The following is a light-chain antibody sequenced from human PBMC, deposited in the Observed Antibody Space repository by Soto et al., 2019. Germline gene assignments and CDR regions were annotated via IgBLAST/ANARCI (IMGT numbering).Light chain of an antibody. CDR1: QNIGSF. CDR2: SAF. V-gene: IGKV1-39*01. J-gene: IGKJ5*01. Sequence: IPVTQTTSSLSASVGDRVTITCRASQNIGSFLNWYQQKPGEAPRLLVYSAFRIQSGVPSRFNASGSGTDFTLSISCLQPEDFSTYYSPLGSTPPIPFGLGRLPEVK. CDR3: PLGSTPPIP.